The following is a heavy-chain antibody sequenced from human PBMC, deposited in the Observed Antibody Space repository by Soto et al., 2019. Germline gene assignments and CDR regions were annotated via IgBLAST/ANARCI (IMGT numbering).Heavy chain of an antibody. CDR3: ASGYCSGGSCYPGVLDY. V-gene: IGHV3-33*01. Sequence: QVQLVESGGGVAQPGRSLRLSCAASGFTFSSYGMHWVRQAPGKGLEWVAVIWYDGSNKYYADSVKGRFTISRDNSKNTLYLQMNSLRAEDTAVYYCASGYCSGGSCYPGVLDYWGQGTLVTVSS. D-gene: IGHD2-15*01. J-gene: IGHJ4*02. CDR1: GFTFSSYG. CDR2: IWYDGSNK.